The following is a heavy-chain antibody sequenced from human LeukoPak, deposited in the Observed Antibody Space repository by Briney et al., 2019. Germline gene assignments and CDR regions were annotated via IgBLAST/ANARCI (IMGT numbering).Heavy chain of an antibody. CDR2: IYYSGST. CDR1: GYSISSSNW. Sequence: PSDTLSLTCAVSGYSISSSNWWAWIRQPPGKGLEWIGYIYYSGSTYYNPSLKSRVTMSVDTSKNQVSLKLSSVTAVDTAVYYCARSTAAMRYYYYYYMDVWAKGPRSPSP. V-gene: IGHV4-28*01. J-gene: IGHJ6*03. D-gene: IGHD2-2*01. CDR3: ARSTAAMRYYYYYYMDV.